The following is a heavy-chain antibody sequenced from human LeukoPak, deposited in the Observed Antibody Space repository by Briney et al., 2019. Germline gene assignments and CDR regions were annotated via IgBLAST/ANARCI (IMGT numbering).Heavy chain of an antibody. Sequence: GESLKISCKGSGYSFTNHWIGWVRQMPGKGLEWMGIIYPDDSDTRYNPSFQGQVTISADKSISTAYLQWSSLKASDTAMYYCARGRGASYYSSSWYGYWGQGTLVTVSS. CDR1: GYSFTNHW. CDR2: IYPDDSDT. CDR3: ARGRGASYYSSSWYGY. J-gene: IGHJ4*02. V-gene: IGHV5-51*01. D-gene: IGHD6-13*01.